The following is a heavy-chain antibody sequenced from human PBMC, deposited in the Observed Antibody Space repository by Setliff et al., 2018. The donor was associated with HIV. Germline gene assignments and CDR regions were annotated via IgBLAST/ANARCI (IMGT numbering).Heavy chain of an antibody. D-gene: IGHD3-22*01. CDR1: AGSFSIFA. CDR2: IIPIFGTA. Sequence: GASVKVSCKSSAGSFSIFAINWVRQAPGQGLEWMGGIIPIFGTANYAQKFQGRVTITADDSTSTAYMELSSLRSEDTALYYCATPPTYSYTSSGYSSLDYWGQGTLVTVSS. J-gene: IGHJ4*02. CDR3: ATPPTYSYTSSGYSSLDY. V-gene: IGHV1-69*13.